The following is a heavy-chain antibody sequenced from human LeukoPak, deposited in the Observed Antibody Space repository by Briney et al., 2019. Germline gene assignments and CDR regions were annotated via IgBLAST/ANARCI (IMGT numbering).Heavy chain of an antibody. V-gene: IGHV4-61*09. CDR2: LYTSGTT. CDR1: GGSISSGSYY. J-gene: IGHJ4*02. Sequence: PSETLSLTCTVSGGSISSGSYYWTSIRQPAGKGLEWIGHLYTSGTTSYNPSLQSRVTISADTSKHQFSLRLTSVTAADTAVYYCARAGGSVGWYGTIDSWGQGTLVTVSS. CDR3: ARAGGSVGWYGTIDS. D-gene: IGHD6-19*01.